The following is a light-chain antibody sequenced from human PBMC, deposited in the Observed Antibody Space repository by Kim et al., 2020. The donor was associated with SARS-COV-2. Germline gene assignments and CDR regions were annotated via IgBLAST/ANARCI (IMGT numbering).Light chain of an antibody. Sequence: VSPGERATLSCRASQSISSNLAWYQQKPGQAPRLLIYGASTRAPGIPARFSGSGSGTEFSLTISSLQSEDFAVYHCQHYNDWPLTFGQGTKVDIK. CDR3: QHYNDWPLT. J-gene: IGKJ1*01. CDR2: GAS. V-gene: IGKV3-15*01. CDR1: QSISSN.